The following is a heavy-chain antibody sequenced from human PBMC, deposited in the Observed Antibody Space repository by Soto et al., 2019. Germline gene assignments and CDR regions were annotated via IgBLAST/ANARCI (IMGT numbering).Heavy chain of an antibody. V-gene: IGHV4-59*08. Sequence: SETLSLTCTVSGGSISSYYWSWIRQPPGKGLEWIGYIYYSGSTNYNPSLKSRVTISVDTSKNQFSLKLSSVTAADTAVYYCARLGSLYPPYYYYYYMDVWGKGTTVTVSS. CDR3: ARLGSLYPPYYYYYYMDV. CDR2: IYYSGST. J-gene: IGHJ6*03. D-gene: IGHD2-15*01. CDR1: GGSISSYY.